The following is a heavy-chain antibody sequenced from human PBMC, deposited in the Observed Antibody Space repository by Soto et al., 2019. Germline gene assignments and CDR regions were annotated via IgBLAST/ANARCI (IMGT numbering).Heavy chain of an antibody. V-gene: IGHV1-3*01. J-gene: IGHJ6*02. Sequence: QVPLVQSGAEVKKPGASVKVSCKASGYTFTSYAMHWVRQAPGQRLEWMGWINAGNGNTKYSQKFQGRVTITRDTSASTAYMELSSLRPEDTAVYYCARHGYDFWSGYYDYYGMDVWGQGTTVTVSS. CDR1: GYTFTSYA. D-gene: IGHD3-3*01. CDR3: ARHGYDFWSGYYDYYGMDV. CDR2: INAGNGNT.